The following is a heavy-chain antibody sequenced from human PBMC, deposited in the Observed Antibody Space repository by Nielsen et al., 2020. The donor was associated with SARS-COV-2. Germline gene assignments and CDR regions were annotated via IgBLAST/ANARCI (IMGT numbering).Heavy chain of an antibody. CDR2: IIPIFGTA. CDR3: ARTFWRGSSTLYYYYYMDV. D-gene: IGHD3-3*01. CDR1: GGTFSSYA. Sequence: SVKVSCKASGGTFSSYAISWVRQAPGQGLEWMGGIIPIFGTANYAQKFQGRVTITADESTSTAYMELSSLRSEDTAVYYCARTFWRGSSTLYYYYYMDVWGKGTTVTVSS. V-gene: IGHV1-69*13. J-gene: IGHJ6*03.